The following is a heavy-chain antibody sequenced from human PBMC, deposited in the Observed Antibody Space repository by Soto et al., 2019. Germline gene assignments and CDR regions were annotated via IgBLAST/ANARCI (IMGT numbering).Heavy chain of an antibody. Sequence: EVQLVESGGGMVQPGGSLRLSCEASGFTFNTYSMNWVRLAPGKGLEWVSYISSGSSNIYYVDSVKGRFTISRDNAKNSLYLQLNSLRVEDTAVYYSAGRFTSGNWFDPWGQGTLVTVSS. V-gene: IGHV3-48*01. J-gene: IGHJ5*02. CDR1: GFTFNTYS. CDR2: ISSGSSNI. CDR3: AGRFTSGNWFDP. D-gene: IGHD3-3*01.